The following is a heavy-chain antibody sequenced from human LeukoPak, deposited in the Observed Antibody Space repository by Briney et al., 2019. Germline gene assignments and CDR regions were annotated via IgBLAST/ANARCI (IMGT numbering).Heavy chain of an antibody. J-gene: IGHJ6*02. Sequence: GGSLRLSCAASGFTFSSYAMHWVRQAPGKGLEWVAVVSYDGSNKYYADSVKGRFTISRDNSKNTLYLQMNSLRAEDTAVYYCARFDGDYGGYYYGMDVWGQGTTVTVSS. CDR1: GFTFSSYA. D-gene: IGHD4-17*01. CDR2: VSYDGSNK. V-gene: IGHV3-30-3*01. CDR3: ARFDGDYGGYYYGMDV.